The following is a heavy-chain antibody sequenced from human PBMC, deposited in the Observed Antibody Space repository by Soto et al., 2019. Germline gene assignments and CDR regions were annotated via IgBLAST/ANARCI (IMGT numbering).Heavy chain of an antibody. CDR3: ATYYDTGFDP. CDR1: GYKFSTYA. J-gene: IGHJ5*02. Sequence: QLQLTQSGGEARKPGASVRVSCAASGYKFSTYAISWLWQAPGQGLEWMGLITPNSGYTNYAQKFQGRLILTTDIPSSTAYMELTSLRYDDTAIYYCATYYDTGFDPWGKGTLVSVS. CDR2: ITPNSGYT. D-gene: IGHD3-9*01. V-gene: IGHV1-18*01.